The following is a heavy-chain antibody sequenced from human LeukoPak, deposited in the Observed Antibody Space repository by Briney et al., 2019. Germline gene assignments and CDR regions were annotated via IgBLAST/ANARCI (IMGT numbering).Heavy chain of an antibody. V-gene: IGHV3-74*01. CDR3: AKSYSGSYYLPTDAFDI. D-gene: IGHD1-26*01. CDR2: INTDGSST. Sequence: PGGSLRLSCAASGFTFSSYWMHWVRQAPGKGLVWVARINTDGSSTSYADSVKGRFTISRDNAKNSLYLQMNSLRAEDTAVYYCAKSYSGSYYLPTDAFDIWGQGTMVTVSS. J-gene: IGHJ3*02. CDR1: GFTFSSYW.